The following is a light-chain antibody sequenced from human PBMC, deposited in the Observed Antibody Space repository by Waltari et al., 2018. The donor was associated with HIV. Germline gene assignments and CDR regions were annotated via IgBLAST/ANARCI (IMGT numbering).Light chain of an antibody. J-gene: IGKJ1*01. V-gene: IGKV2-30*01. Sequence: EVVMSQSPLSLPVTLGQPASISCRSSQSLVYSDGNTYLNWFQQRPGQSPRRLMYKVSNRYSGVPDRFSGSGSGTDFTLKISREAEDVVVYYCMQGTHCPPWTFGQGTKVEIK. CDR3: MQGTHCPPWT. CDR1: QSLVYSDGNTY. CDR2: KVS.